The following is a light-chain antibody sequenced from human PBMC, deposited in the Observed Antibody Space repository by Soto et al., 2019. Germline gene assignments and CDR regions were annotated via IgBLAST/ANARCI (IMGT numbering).Light chain of an antibody. Sequence: DIQMTQSPCSLSSSVGEIFTITFRSSQSIIIYLNWYQLKPGKAPNLLMYGASYLKSGVPTRFSGSGSGTDFTLTISSLQPEDFAIYYCQQTYTTPEITFGQGTRLEI. CDR3: QQTYTTPEIT. CDR1: QSIIIY. V-gene: IGKV1-39*01. J-gene: IGKJ5*01. CDR2: GAS.